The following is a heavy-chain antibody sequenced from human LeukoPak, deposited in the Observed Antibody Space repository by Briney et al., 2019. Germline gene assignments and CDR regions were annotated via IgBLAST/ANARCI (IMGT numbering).Heavy chain of an antibody. J-gene: IGHJ3*02. CDR2: IYYSGST. CDR1: GGSISSGGYY. CDR3: ARVARSDFWSGPGAFDI. V-gene: IGHV4-39*01. D-gene: IGHD3-3*01. Sequence: PSQTLSLTCTVSGGSISSGGYYWSWIRQHPGKGLEWIGSIYYSGSTYYNPSLKSRVTIPVDTSKNQFSLKLSSVTAADTAVYYCARVARSDFWSGPGAFDIWGQGTMVTVPS.